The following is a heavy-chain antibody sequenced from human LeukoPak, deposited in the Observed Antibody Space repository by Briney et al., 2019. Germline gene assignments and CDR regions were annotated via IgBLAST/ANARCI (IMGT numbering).Heavy chain of an antibody. CDR3: ARDLGGGSFDF. V-gene: IGHV4-31*03. Sequence: SETRSLTSTVSGGSISNGVYYWSWIRQHPGKGLEWIGYIYYSGSTYYSPSLKSRLTMSVDTSKNQFSLKLSSVTAADTAVYYCARDLGGGSFDFWGQGTLVTVSS. CDR2: IYYSGST. CDR1: GGSISNGVYY. J-gene: IGHJ4*02. D-gene: IGHD2-15*01.